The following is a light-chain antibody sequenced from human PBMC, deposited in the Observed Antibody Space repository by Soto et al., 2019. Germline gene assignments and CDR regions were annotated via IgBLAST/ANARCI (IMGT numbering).Light chain of an antibody. V-gene: IGKV3-15*01. CDR2: GAS. CDR1: QSISTN. Sequence: IVMAQSPSTLSVSPGERVTLSCRAGQSISTNLAWYQQKPGQAPRLLIYGASTRATGLPARFSGSGSGTEFTLTISSLQSEDFAVYYCQQYNIWPLTFGGGTKVDIK. J-gene: IGKJ4*01. CDR3: QQYNIWPLT.